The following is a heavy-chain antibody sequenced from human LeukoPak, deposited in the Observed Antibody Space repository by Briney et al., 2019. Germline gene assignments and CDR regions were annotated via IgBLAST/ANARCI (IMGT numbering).Heavy chain of an antibody. J-gene: IGHJ3*02. CDR3: ARAQQVGATKNAFDI. Sequence: GASVKVSCKASGYTFTGYYMHWVRQAPGQGLEWMGWINPNSGGTNYAQKFQGRVTMTRDTSISTAYMELSRLRSDDTAVYYCARAQQVGATKNAFDIWGQGTMVTVSS. V-gene: IGHV1-2*02. CDR1: GYTFTGYY. D-gene: IGHD1-26*01. CDR2: INPNSGGT.